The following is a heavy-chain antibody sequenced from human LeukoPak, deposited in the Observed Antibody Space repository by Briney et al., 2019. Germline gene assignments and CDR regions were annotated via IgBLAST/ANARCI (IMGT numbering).Heavy chain of an antibody. CDR2: IYYRGST. D-gene: IGHD3-16*01. CDR3: ARAGGITLTGNDAFDI. J-gene: IGHJ3*02. V-gene: IGHV4-59*01. Sequence: PSETLSLTCTVSGGSISSYYWSWIRQPPGKGLEWIGYIYYRGSTNYNPSLKSRVTISVDTSKNQFSLKLSSVTAADTAVYYCARAGGITLTGNDAFDIWGQGTMVTVSS. CDR1: GGSISSYY.